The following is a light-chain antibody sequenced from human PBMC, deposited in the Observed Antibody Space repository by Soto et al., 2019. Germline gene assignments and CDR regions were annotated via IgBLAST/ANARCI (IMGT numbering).Light chain of an antibody. Sequence: DIQMTQSPSTLSASVGDRVTITCRASQSLSSWLAWYQQKPGKAPKLLIYDASSLESGVPSRFSGSGSRTEFTLTISSLQPDDFATYYCQQYNNYWTFGQGTKVEIK. CDR2: DAS. J-gene: IGKJ1*01. CDR1: QSLSSW. CDR3: QQYNNYWT. V-gene: IGKV1-5*01.